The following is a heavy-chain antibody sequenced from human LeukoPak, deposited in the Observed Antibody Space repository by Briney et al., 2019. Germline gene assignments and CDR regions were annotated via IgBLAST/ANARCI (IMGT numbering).Heavy chain of an antibody. J-gene: IGHJ4*02. D-gene: IGHD1-1*01. CDR1: GGSNSSSSYY. V-gene: IGHV4-39*01. Sequence: SETLSLTCTVSGGSNSSSSYYWGWIRQPPGKGLEWIGSIYYSGSTYYNPSLKSRVTISVDTSKNQFSLKLSSVTAADTAVYYCARSFTDNFFFENWGQGTLVTVSS. CDR3: ARSFTDNFFFEN. CDR2: IYYSGST.